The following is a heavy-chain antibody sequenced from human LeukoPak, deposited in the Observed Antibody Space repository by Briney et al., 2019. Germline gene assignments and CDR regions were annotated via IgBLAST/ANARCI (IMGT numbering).Heavy chain of an antibody. CDR2: IYYSVST. V-gene: IGHV4-59*11. Sequence: SETLSLTCSVSGGSISSHYCSSIRQPPGKGLEWIGYIYYSVSTKYNPSLKSRVTISVDTSKNQFSLKLSSVTAADTAVYYCARGGTTVTPGLLWIDPWGQGTLVTVSS. CDR1: GGSISSHY. D-gene: IGHD4-17*01. CDR3: ARGGTTVTPGLLWIDP. J-gene: IGHJ5*02.